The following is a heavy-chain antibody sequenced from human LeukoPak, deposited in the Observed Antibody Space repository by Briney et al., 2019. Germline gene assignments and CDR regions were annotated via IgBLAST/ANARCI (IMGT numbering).Heavy chain of an antibody. V-gene: IGHV1-69*02. J-gene: IGHJ4*02. CDR3: ARGPGIVGAIEWDDY. CDR2: IVPIVGIA. Sequence: AASVKVSCKASGGTSSSYTISWVRQAPGQGLGWVGRIVPIVGIANYAKKFQGRVTITADKSTSTAYIALSILRSEDTAVYYCARGPGIVGAIEWDDYWGQGTLVTVSS. CDR1: GGTSSSYT. D-gene: IGHD1-26*01.